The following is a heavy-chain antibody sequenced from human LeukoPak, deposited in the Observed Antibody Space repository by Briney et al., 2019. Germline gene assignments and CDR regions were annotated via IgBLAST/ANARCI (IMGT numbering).Heavy chain of an antibody. V-gene: IGHV1-8*01. Sequence: ASVKVSCKASGYTFTSYDINWVRQATGQGLEWMGWMNPNSGNTGYAQKFQGRVTMTRNTSISTAYMELSSLRSEDTAVYYCARGLTMVRGVISGYWGQGTLVTVPS. CDR1: GYTFTSYD. J-gene: IGHJ4*02. CDR2: MNPNSGNT. D-gene: IGHD3-10*01. CDR3: ARGLTMVRGVISGY.